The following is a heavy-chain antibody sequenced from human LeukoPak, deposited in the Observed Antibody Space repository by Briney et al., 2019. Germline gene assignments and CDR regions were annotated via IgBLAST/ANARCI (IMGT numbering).Heavy chain of an antibody. Sequence: ASVKVSCKASGYTFTSYAMNWVRQAPGQGLEWMGWINTNTGNPTYAQGFTGRFVFSLDTSVSTAYLQISSLKAEDTAVYYCARELAPDWPVWFGESSLRGNYYYMDVWGKGTTVTVSS. J-gene: IGHJ6*03. V-gene: IGHV7-4-1*02. CDR3: ARELAPDWPVWFGESSLRGNYYYMDV. CDR2: INTNTGNP. CDR1: GYTFTSYA. D-gene: IGHD3-10*01.